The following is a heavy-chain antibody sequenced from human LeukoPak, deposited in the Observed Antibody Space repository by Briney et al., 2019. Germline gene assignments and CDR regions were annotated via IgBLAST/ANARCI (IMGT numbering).Heavy chain of an antibody. CDR1: GFTFSSYS. CDR3: ARGGYSGSYGGY. Sequence: PGGSLRLSCAASGFTFSSYSMNWVRQPPGKGLEWVSSISSSSSYIYYADSVKGRFTISRDNAKNSLYLQMNSLRAEDTALYYCARGGYSGSYGGYWGQGTLVTVSS. D-gene: IGHD1-26*01. CDR2: ISSSSSYI. V-gene: IGHV3-21*04. J-gene: IGHJ4*02.